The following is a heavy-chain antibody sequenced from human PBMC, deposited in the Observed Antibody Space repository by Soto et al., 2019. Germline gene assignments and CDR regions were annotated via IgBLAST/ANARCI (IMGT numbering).Heavy chain of an antibody. J-gene: IGHJ3*02. CDR2: TIPVFNTA. D-gene: IGHD3-10*01. CDR3: ARVVYGSGNYYPCPSAFDI. Sequence: QVQLEQSGAEVKKPGSSVKVSCKASGGTLSDHGVAWLRQAPGQGLEWMGGTIPVFNTAKYAQKFQGRVTVTADKFTNIAYMELSSLRSEDTAFYFCARVVYGSGNYYPCPSAFDIWGQGTMVIVYS. V-gene: IGHV1-69*06. CDR1: GGTLSDHG.